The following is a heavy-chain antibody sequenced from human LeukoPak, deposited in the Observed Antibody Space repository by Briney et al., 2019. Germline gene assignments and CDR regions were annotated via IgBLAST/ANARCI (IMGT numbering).Heavy chain of an antibody. CDR1: GFTFTSYA. Sequence: GGSLRLSCAGSGFTFTSYALSWVRQAPGKGLEWVSAISGSGGSTYYADSVKGRFTISRDNSKNTLYLQMNSLRAEDTAVYYCAKHRSSRGYFDYWGQGTLVTVSS. D-gene: IGHD2-2*01. V-gene: IGHV3-23*01. J-gene: IGHJ4*02. CDR2: ISGSGGST. CDR3: AKHRSSRGYFDY.